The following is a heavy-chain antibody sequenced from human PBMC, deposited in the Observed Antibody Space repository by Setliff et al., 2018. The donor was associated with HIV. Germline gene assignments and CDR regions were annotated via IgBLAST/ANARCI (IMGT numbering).Heavy chain of an antibody. CDR2: INPSAGST. Sequence: GASVKVSCKASGYTFNSAYINWVRQAPGQGLEWMGIINPSAGSTSYAQRFQDRVTMTTDTSTSTVYMELSNLRSEDTAVYYCARTRGSWDDAFDIWGQGTMVTVSS. J-gene: IGHJ3*02. CDR1: GYTFNSAY. V-gene: IGHV1-46*02. CDR3: ARTRGSWDDAFDI. D-gene: IGHD6-13*01.